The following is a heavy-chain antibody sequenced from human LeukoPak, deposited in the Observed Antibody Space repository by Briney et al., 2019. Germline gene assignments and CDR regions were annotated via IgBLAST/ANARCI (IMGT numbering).Heavy chain of an antibody. Sequence: SETLSPTCSVSGGSIRNKSNYWGSIRQPPGKGLEWIGRIYYNGTTYNNPSLKSRVTISVDTSKKQFSLKLNSVTAAHTAVYYCVRARLSAIGPPVLTWFDPWGQGILVTVSS. CDR3: VRARLSAIGPPVLTWFDP. CDR2: IYYNGTT. D-gene: IGHD4-23*01. J-gene: IGHJ5*02. V-gene: IGHV4-39*01. CDR1: GGSIRNKSNY.